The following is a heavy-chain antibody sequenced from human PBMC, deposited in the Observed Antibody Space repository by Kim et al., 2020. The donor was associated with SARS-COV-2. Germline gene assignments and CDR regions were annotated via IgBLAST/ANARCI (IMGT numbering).Heavy chain of an antibody. CDR2: IYYSGST. D-gene: IGHD5-12*01. CDR1: GGSISSSSYY. J-gene: IGHJ6*03. Sequence: SETLSLTCTVSGGSISSSSYYWGWIRQPPGKGLEWIGSIYYSGSTYYNPSLKSRITISVDTSKNQFSLKLSSVTAADTAVYYCARHNSGYDHVGRTYYYYYYMDVWGKGTTVTVSS. V-gene: IGHV4-39*01. CDR3: ARHNSGYDHVGRTYYYYYYMDV.